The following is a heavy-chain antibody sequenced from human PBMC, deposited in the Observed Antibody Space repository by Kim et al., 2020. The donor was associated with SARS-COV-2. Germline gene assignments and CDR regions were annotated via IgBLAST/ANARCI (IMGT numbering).Heavy chain of an antibody. D-gene: IGHD3-16*01. CDR3: TNLKGGS. V-gene: IGHV3-74*01. Sequence: DGSYTSYADSVRGRFTIARDNAKNTLFLQMISLTVEDTGVYFCTNLKGGSWGQGTLVTVTS. CDR2: DGSYT. J-gene: IGHJ4*02.